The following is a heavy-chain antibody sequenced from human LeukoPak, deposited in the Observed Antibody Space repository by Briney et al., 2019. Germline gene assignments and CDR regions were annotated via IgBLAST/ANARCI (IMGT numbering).Heavy chain of an antibody. CDR1: GFTFSSYS. V-gene: IGHV3-48*04. CDR3: ARWALRFDP. CDR2: ISSSSSTV. Sequence: GGSLRLSCAASGFTFSSYSMNWVRQAPGKGLEWVSYISSSSSTVYYADSVKGRFTISRDNAKNSLYLQMNSLRAEDTAVYYCARWALRFDPWGQGTLVTVSS. J-gene: IGHJ5*02.